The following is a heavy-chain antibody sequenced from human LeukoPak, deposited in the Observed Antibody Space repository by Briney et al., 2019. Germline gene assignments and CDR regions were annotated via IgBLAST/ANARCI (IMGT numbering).Heavy chain of an antibody. CDR1: GYSISSGYY. CDR2: IYHSGST. D-gene: IGHD3-10*01. CDR3: ARDAPYGSGSP. Sequence: NPSETLSLTCTVSGYSISSGYYWGWIRQPPGKGLEWIGSIYHSGSTYYNQSLKSRVTISVDTSKNQFSLKLSSVTAADTAVYYCARDAPYGSGSPWGQGTLVTVSS. J-gene: IGHJ5*02. V-gene: IGHV4-38-2*02.